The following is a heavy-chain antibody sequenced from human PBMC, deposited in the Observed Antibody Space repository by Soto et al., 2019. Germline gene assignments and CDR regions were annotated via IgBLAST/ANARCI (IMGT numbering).Heavy chain of an antibody. D-gene: IGHD3-10*01. CDR2: IYYSGST. J-gene: IGHJ6*02. V-gene: IGHV4-61*08. CDR1: GGSVSSGDYF. Sequence: PSETLSLTCTVSGGSVSSGDYFWSWLRQSPGKRLEWIAYIYYSGSTNYNPSLKSRATISVDTSKSQVSLTLTSMTAADAALYYCARYPNYYYYGLDVSGQGTAVTVSS. CDR3: ARYPNYYYYGLDV.